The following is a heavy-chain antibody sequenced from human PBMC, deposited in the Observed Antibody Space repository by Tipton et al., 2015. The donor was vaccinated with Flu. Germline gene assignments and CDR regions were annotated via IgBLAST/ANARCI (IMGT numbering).Heavy chain of an antibody. CDR2: IFYSGSFSGGST. V-gene: IGHV4-39*07. CDR3: AGDSPYDSSGYYSDY. D-gene: IGHD3-22*01. J-gene: IGHJ4*02. CDR1: GDSISSTYY. Sequence: TLSLTCTVSGDSISSTYYWGWIRQPPGKGLEWIGSIFYSGSFSGGSTYYNPSLKSRVTISVDTSKNQFSLKLSSVTAADTAIYYCAGDSPYDSSGYYSDYWGQGTQVTVSS.